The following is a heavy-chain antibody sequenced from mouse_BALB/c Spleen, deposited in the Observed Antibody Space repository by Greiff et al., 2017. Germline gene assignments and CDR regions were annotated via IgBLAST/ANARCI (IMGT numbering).Heavy chain of an antibody. D-gene: IGHD2-4*01. V-gene: IGHV5-17*02. CDR1: GFTFSSYG. CDR3: ALMITTEGWFDY. J-gene: IGHJ2*01. CDR2: ISSGSSTI. Sequence: DVMLVESGGGLVQPGGSLKLSCAASGFTFSSYGMSWVRQAPEKGLEWVAYISSGSSTIYYADTVKGRFTISRDNPKNTLFLQMTSLRSEDTAMYYCALMITTEGWFDYWGQGTTLTVSS.